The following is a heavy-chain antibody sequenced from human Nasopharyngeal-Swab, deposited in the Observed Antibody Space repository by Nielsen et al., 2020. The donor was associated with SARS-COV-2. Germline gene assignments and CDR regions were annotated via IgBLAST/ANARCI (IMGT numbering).Heavy chain of an antibody. CDR3: ARDLGDYDSQGRYYYGMDV. Sequence: SETLSLTCTVSGGSISSGSYYWSWIRQPAGKGLEWIGRIYTSGSTNYNPSLKSRVTISVDTSKNQFSLKLSSVTAADTAVYYCARDLGDYDSQGRYYYGMDVWGQGTTVTVSS. D-gene: IGHD3-3*01. CDR2: IYTSGST. V-gene: IGHV4-61*02. CDR1: GGSISSGSYY. J-gene: IGHJ6*02.